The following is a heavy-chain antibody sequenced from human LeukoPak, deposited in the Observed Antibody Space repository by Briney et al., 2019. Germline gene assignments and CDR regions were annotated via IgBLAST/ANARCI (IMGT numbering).Heavy chain of an antibody. CDR1: GGSITSSTYS. CDR3: ARLLPYCSEGICYFWECFDS. V-gene: IGHV4-39*02. Sequence: SETLSLTRSVSGGSITSSTYSWGWIRQPPGKGLEWIGSFYYTGDTYYGPSLKSRVTISVDSSKNHFSLNLTSLTAADTAVYYCARLLPYCSEGICYFWECFDSWGQGTLVTVSS. CDR2: FYYTGDT. D-gene: IGHD2-15*01. J-gene: IGHJ4*02.